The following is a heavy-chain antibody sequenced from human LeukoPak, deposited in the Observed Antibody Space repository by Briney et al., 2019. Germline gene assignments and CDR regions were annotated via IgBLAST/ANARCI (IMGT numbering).Heavy chain of an antibody. Sequence: SETLSLTCTVSGGSISSYYWSWIRQPPGKGLEWIGYIYYSGSTNYDPSLKSRVTISVDTSKNQFSLKLSSVTAADTAVYYCAREGGYCSSTSCYSPHNWFDPWGQGTLVTVSS. D-gene: IGHD2-2*01. V-gene: IGHV4-59*01. J-gene: IGHJ5*02. CDR2: IYYSGST. CDR3: AREGGYCSSTSCYSPHNWFDP. CDR1: GGSISSYY.